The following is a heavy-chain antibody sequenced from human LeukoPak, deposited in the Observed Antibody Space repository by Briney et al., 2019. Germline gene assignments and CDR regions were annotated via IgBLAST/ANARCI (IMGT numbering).Heavy chain of an antibody. J-gene: IGHJ4*02. D-gene: IGHD6-6*01. CDR3: AKDKGSIAARPGFDY. CDR2: ISGSGGST. V-gene: IGHV3-23*01. Sequence: PGGSLRLSCAASGFTFSSYAMSWIRQAPGKGLEWVSAISGSGGSTYYADSVKGRFTISRDNSKNTLYLQMNSLRAEDTAVYYCAKDKGSIAARPGFDYWGQGTLVTVSS. CDR1: GFTFSSYA.